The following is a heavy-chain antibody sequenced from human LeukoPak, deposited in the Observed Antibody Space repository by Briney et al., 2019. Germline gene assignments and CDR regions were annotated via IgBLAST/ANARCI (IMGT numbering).Heavy chain of an antibody. CDR1: GFTFSTYA. J-gene: IGHJ4*02. CDR2: ISGTGGST. CDR3: AKLQGAWRLYYESSGSYYFDS. V-gene: IGHV3-23*01. Sequence: GGSLTLSCAVSGFTFSTYAMAWVRQAPGKGLQWVSLISGTGGSTYDADSVKGRFTIPRDNSKNTLYLQMNSLRAEDTAVYYCAKLQGAWRLYYESSGSYYFDSWGQGTLVTVSS. D-gene: IGHD3-22*01.